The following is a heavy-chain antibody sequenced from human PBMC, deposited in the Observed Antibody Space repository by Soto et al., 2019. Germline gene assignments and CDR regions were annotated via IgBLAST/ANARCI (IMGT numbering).Heavy chain of an antibody. CDR2: IHPLFNTA. CDR3: ASGHPATFGGVTVYYYYGMDV. CDR1: GGTFSSYG. V-gene: IGHV1-69*01. J-gene: IGHJ6*02. D-gene: IGHD3-16*02. Sequence: VQLVQSGAEVKKPGYSVKVSCKVSGGTFSSYGISWVRQAPGQGLEWMVDIHPLFNTANYKEKFQGRVTITADESTSTAYMELSSLRSEDTAVYYFASGHPATFGGVTVYYYYGMDVWGQGTTVTVSS.